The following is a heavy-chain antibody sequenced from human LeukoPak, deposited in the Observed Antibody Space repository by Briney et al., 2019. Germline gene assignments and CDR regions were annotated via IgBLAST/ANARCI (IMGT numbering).Heavy chain of an antibody. Sequence: PGGSLRLSCAASGFSFSDYYMSWIRQAPGKGLEWVSYISKSGSVTYYSDSVKGRFTISRDNAKNSLSLQMNSLRAEDTAVYYCAREDDYGDTEEGPFDYWGQGTLVTVSS. J-gene: IGHJ4*02. CDR3: AREDDYGDTEEGPFDY. D-gene: IGHD4-17*01. CDR2: ISKSGSVT. V-gene: IGHV3-11*04. CDR1: GFSFSDYY.